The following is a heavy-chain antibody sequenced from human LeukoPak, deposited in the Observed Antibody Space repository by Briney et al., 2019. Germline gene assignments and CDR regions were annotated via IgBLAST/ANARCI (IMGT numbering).Heavy chain of an antibody. Sequence: PGGSLRLSCAASGFTFSSYSLNWVRQAPGKGLEWVSYTSVSSNNIYYADSVKGRFTVSRDNAKNSVYLQMNSLRAEDTGVYYCARDLARGQWLVSHFDYWGQGTLVTVSS. V-gene: IGHV3-48*04. CDR1: GFTFSSYS. CDR2: TSVSSNNI. J-gene: IGHJ4*02. D-gene: IGHD6-19*01. CDR3: ARDLARGQWLVSHFDY.